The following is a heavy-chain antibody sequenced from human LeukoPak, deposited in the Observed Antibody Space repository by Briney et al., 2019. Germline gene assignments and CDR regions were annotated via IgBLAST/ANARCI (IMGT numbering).Heavy chain of an antibody. Sequence: QPGGSLRLSCAVSGFTFSSHEMNWVRQAPGKGLEWVSYISSSGNTIYYADSVKGRFTISRDNTKNSLYLQMNSLRVEDTAVYYCVRRGVMGVTDAFDIWGQGTMVTVSS. D-gene: IGHD1-26*01. CDR2: ISSSGNTI. V-gene: IGHV3-48*03. J-gene: IGHJ3*02. CDR3: VRRGVMGVTDAFDI. CDR1: GFTFSSHE.